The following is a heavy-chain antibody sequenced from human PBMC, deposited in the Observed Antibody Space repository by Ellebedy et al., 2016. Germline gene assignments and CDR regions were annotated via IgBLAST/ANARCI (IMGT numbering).Heavy chain of an antibody. CDR1: GFTFADYA. J-gene: IGHJ4*02. Sequence: SLKISCAASGFTFADYAMHWVRQAPGKGLEWVSGINFKSGTIGYADSVKGRFTISRDNAENSLYLQMSSLRAEDTALYYCARDYGSGKYGPFDFWGRGTLVTVTS. CDR2: INFKSGTI. CDR3: ARDYGSGKYGPFDF. D-gene: IGHD3-10*01. V-gene: IGHV3-9*01.